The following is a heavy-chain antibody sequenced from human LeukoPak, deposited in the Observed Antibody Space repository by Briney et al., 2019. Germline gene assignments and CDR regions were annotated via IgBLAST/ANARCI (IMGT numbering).Heavy chain of an antibody. D-gene: IGHD1-14*01. V-gene: IGHV1-18*04. CDR1: GYTFTGYY. Sequence: ASVKVSCKASGYTFTGYYMHWVRQAPGQGLEWMGWISAYNGNTNYAQKLQGRVTMTTDTSTSTAYMELRSLRSDDTAVYYCARDIRATPRWFDPWGQGTLVTVSS. CDR2: ISAYNGNT. CDR3: ARDIRATPRWFDP. J-gene: IGHJ5*02.